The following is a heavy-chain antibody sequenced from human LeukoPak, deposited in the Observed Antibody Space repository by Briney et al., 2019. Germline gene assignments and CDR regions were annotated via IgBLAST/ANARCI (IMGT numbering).Heavy chain of an antibody. V-gene: IGHV4-59*01. D-gene: IGHD1-26*01. J-gene: IGHJ3*02. CDR1: GGTISRNY. CDR3: ARDRRRELLHAFDI. CDR2: IDYSWST. Sequence: LETLSLTCTVSGGTISRNYWSWIRQPPGKGLEWIAYIDYSWSTNYNPSLKSRLTISVDASKNQFSLKLSSVTAADTAVYYCARDRRRELLHAFDIWGQGTMVTVS.